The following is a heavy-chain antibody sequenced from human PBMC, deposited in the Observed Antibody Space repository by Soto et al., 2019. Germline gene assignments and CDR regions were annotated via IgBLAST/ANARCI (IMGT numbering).Heavy chain of an antibody. CDR3: ARSVVVVAATQGFYY. D-gene: IGHD2-15*01. Sequence: PXGSLRRACSACGXTFSSCSIYWVRRAPAKGLEWVAVIAYDGSNKYYADSVKGLFTISIYNSKKTLYLQMNSLRAEDTAVYYCARSVVVVAATQGFYYWGQGTLFTVSS. J-gene: IGHJ4*02. V-gene: IGHV3-30-3*01. CDR2: IAYDGSNK. CDR1: GXTFSSCS.